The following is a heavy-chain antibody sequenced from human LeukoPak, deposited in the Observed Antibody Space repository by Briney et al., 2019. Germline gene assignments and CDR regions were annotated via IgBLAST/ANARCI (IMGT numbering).Heavy chain of an antibody. V-gene: IGHV3-23*01. D-gene: IGHD3-22*01. CDR1: GFTFISYA. J-gene: IGHJ6*02. Sequence: GGSLILSCSTSGFTFISYAMRWVRQAPGKGLEWVSAISGSGGSTYYADSVKGRFTISRDNSKNTLYLQMNSLRAEDTAVYYCAKVKDYYYDSILASYYYYGMDVWGQGTTVTVSS. CDR2: ISGSGGST. CDR3: AKVKDYYYDSILASYYYYGMDV.